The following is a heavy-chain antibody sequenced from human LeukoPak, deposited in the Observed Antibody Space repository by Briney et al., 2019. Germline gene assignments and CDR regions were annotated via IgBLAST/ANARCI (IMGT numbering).Heavy chain of an antibody. D-gene: IGHD3-10*01. CDR2: IYYSGST. CDR3: VRHEYSGRQFDY. V-gene: IGHV4-39*01. J-gene: IGHJ4*02. Sequence: SETLSLTCTVSGGSISSSSYYWGWIRQPPGKGLEWIGSIYYSGSTYYNPSLKSRVTISVDTSKNQFSLKLSSVTAADTAVYYCVRHEYSGRQFDYWGQGTLVTVSS. CDR1: GGSISSSSYY.